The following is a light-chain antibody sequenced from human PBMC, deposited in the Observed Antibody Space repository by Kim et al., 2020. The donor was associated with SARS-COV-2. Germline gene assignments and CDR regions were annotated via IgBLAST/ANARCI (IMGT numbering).Light chain of an antibody. CDR3: SSYTSSSTLV. CDR1: SSDVGGYNH. V-gene: IGLV2-14*03. CDR2: DVS. J-gene: IGLJ1*01. Sequence: GQSITISCTGTSSDVGGYNHVSWYQQHPGKGPKLMIYDVSTRPSGVSNRFSGSKSGNTASLTISGLQAEDEADYFCSSYTSSSTLVFGTVTRVTVL.